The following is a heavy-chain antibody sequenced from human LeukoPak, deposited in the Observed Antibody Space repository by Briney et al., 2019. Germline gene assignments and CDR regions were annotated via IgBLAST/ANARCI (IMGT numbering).Heavy chain of an antibody. CDR2: IIPILGIA. Sequence: ASVKVSCKASGGTFISYAISWVRQAPGQGLEWMGRIIPILGIANYAQKFQGRVTITADKSTSTAYMELSSLRSEDTAVYYCASLGAYYGSGSYLEFDPWGQGSLVTVSS. D-gene: IGHD3-10*01. CDR3: ASLGAYYGSGSYLEFDP. V-gene: IGHV1-69*04. J-gene: IGHJ5*02. CDR1: GGTFISYA.